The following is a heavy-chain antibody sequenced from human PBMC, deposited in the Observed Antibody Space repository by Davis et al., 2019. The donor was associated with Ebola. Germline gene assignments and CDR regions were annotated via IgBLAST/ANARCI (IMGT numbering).Heavy chain of an antibody. CDR1: GGSVSSTSYY. Sequence: ETLSLTCTVSGGSVSSTSYYWGWIRQPPGKGLEWVSAISGSGGSTYYADTVKGRFTISRDNSKNTLYLKMNSLRAEDTAVYYCTKGPIVVVITTFPLDYWGQGTLVTVSS. J-gene: IGHJ4*02. CDR2: ISGSGGST. D-gene: IGHD3-22*01. CDR3: TKGPIVVVITTFPLDY. V-gene: IGHV3-23*01.